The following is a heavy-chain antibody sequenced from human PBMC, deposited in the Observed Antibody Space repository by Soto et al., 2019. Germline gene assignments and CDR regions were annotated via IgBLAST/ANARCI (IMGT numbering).Heavy chain of an antibody. Sequence: ASVKVSCKASGYTFSSYDINWVRQATGQGLEWMGWMNPNTGNTGYAQKFQGRVTMTRNTSISTAYMELSSLGSEDTAAYFCVRVAYCSGGACFRNFDCWGQGTLVTVSS. CDR2: MNPNTGNT. J-gene: IGHJ4*02. V-gene: IGHV1-8*01. D-gene: IGHD2-15*01. CDR1: GYTFSSYD. CDR3: VRVAYCSGGACFRNFDC.